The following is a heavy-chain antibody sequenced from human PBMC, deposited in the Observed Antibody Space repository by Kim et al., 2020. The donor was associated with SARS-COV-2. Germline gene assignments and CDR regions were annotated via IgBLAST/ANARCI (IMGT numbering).Heavy chain of an antibody. CDR3: ARGEGTMIVVVYSDY. Sequence: PSLKSRVTISVETSKSQFSPKLCSVTAADTAVYYCARGEGTMIVVVYSDYWGHGTLVTVSS. D-gene: IGHD3-22*01. J-gene: IGHJ4*01. V-gene: IGHV4-59*12.